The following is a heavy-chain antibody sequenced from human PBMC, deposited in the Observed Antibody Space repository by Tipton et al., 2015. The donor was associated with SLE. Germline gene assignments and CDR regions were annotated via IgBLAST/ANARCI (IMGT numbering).Heavy chain of an antibody. J-gene: IGHJ6*02. D-gene: IGHD2-2*01. CDR2: ISSSGSTI. V-gene: IGHV3-48*03. Sequence: SLRLSCAASGFAFSSYEMNWVRQAPGKGLEWVSYISSSGSTIYYADSVKGRFTISRDSAKNSLYLQMNSLRAEDTAVYYCARDKGVVVPAAIGTTYYYYGMDVWGQGTTVTVSS. CDR1: GFAFSSYE. CDR3: ARDKGVVVPAAIGTTYYYYGMDV.